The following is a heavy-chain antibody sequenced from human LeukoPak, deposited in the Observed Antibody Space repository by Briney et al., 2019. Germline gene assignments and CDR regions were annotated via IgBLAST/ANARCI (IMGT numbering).Heavy chain of an antibody. J-gene: IGHJ4*02. V-gene: IGHV3-23*01. Sequence: PGGSLRLTCAALASGFTFSNYAMSWVRQAPGKGLEWVSGISGSRGTTYYADSVKGRLTISRDNSKNTLYLQMNSLRADDTAVYYCAKERTGGRPFDYGGRGTLVTVSS. D-gene: IGHD1-14*01. CDR2: ISGSRGTT. CDR3: AKERTGGRPFDY. CDR1: GFTFSNYA.